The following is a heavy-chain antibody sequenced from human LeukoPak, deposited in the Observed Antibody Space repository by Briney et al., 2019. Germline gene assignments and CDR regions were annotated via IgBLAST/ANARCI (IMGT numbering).Heavy chain of an antibody. CDR1: GFTFSSHA. Sequence: PGGSLRLSCAASGFTFSSHAMHWVRQAPGKGLEYVSAISSNGGSTYYANSVKGRFTISRDNSKNTLYLQMGSLRAEDMAVYYCARVGATRDFDYWGQGTLVTVSS. V-gene: IGHV3-64*01. CDR2: ISSNGGST. D-gene: IGHD1-26*01. J-gene: IGHJ4*02. CDR3: ARVGATRDFDY.